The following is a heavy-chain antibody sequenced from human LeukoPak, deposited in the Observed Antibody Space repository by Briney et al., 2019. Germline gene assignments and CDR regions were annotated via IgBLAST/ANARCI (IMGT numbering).Heavy chain of an antibody. J-gene: IGHJ4*02. CDR1: GGAFSSYA. CDR3: ARSAYYDSSGYFDY. Sequence: SVKVSCKASGGAFSSYAISWVRQAPGQGLEWMGRIIPILGIANYAQKFQGRVTITADKSTSTAYMELSSLRSEDTAVYYCARSAYYDSSGYFDYWGQGTLVTVSS. V-gene: IGHV1-69*04. CDR2: IIPILGIA. D-gene: IGHD3-22*01.